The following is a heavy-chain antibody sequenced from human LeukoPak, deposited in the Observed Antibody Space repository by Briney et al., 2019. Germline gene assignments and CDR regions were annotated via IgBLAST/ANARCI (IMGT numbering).Heavy chain of an antibody. Sequence: SQTLSLTCSVSGGSISSSNNYWNWIRQSPGKGLEWIGHISYSGSTHYNPSLKSRVTISGDTSRNQLSLKLTSVTAADTAVYYCARGGEGYYYVNWGQGTRVTVSS. J-gene: IGHJ4*02. CDR2: ISYSGST. CDR3: ARGGEGYYYVN. V-gene: IGHV4-30-4*01. D-gene: IGHD5-24*01. CDR1: GGSISSSNNY.